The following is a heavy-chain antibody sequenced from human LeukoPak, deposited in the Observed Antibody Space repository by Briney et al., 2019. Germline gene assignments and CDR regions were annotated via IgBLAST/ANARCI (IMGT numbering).Heavy chain of an antibody. CDR3: ASLVVAATPDWFDP. CDR1: GFTFSSYS. J-gene: IGHJ5*02. V-gene: IGHV3-48*01. CDR2: ISSSSSTI. Sequence: GGSQRLSYAASGFTFSSYSMNWVRQAPGKGLEWVSYISSSSSTIYYADSVKGRFTISRDNAKNSLYLQMNSLRAEDTAVYYCASLVVAATPDWFDPWGQGTLVTVSS. D-gene: IGHD2-15*01.